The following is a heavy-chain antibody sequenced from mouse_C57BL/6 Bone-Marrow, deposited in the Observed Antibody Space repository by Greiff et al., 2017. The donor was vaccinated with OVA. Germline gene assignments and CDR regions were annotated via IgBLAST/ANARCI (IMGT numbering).Heavy chain of an antibody. D-gene: IGHD2-4*01. J-gene: IGHJ3*01. Sequence: EVQGVESGGGLVKPGGSLKLSCAASGFTFSSYAMSWVSQTPEKRLEWVATISDGGSYTYYPDNVKGRFTISRDNAKNNLYLQMSHLKSEDTAMYYCARDLIYYDYPFAYWGQGTLVTVSA. CDR2: ISDGGSYT. V-gene: IGHV5-4*01. CDR3: ARDLIYYDYPFAY. CDR1: GFTFSSYA.